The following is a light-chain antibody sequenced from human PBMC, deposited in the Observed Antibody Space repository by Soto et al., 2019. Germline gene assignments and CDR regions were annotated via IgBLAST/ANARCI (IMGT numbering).Light chain of an antibody. V-gene: IGKV3-15*01. CDR3: QQYNNWPPIT. Sequence: DIVMTQSPDTLSVSHGVRWTSSCRASQSVSSNLAWYQQKPGQAPRLLIYGASTRATGIPARFSGSGSGTDFTLTISSLQSEDFAVYYCQQYNNWPPITFGQGTRLEIK. CDR2: GAS. CDR1: QSVSSN. J-gene: IGKJ5*01.